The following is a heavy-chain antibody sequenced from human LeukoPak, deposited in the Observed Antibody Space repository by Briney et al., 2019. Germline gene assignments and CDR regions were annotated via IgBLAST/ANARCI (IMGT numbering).Heavy chain of an antibody. J-gene: IGHJ4*02. Sequence: SETLSLTCTVSGGSISSYYWSWIRQPPGKGLEWIGYIYYSGSTNYNPSLKSRVTISVDTSKNQFSLKLSSVTAADTAVYYCAPQGYDILTGYYGFDYWGQGTLVTVSS. D-gene: IGHD3-9*01. CDR3: APQGYDILTGYYGFDY. CDR2: IYYSGST. V-gene: IGHV4-59*01. CDR1: GGSISSYY.